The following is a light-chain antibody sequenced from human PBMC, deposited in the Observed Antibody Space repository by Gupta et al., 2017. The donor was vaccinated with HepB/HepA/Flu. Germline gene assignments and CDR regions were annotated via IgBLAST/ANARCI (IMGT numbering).Light chain of an antibody. CDR1: QSLLHTNGYNY. CDR3: MQALQTPLT. Sequence: DIVLTKSPLSLPVTPGEPASISCRSSQSLLHTNGYNYLDWYLQKPGQSPQLLIYLGSNRASGVPDRFSGSGSGTDFTLKISRVEAEDVGVYYCMQALQTPLTFGGGTKGEIK. CDR2: LGS. J-gene: IGKJ4*01. V-gene: IGKV2-28*01.